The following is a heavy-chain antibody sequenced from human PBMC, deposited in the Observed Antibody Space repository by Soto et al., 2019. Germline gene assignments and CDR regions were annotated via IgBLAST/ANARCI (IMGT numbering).Heavy chain of an antibody. V-gene: IGHV1-69*13. J-gene: IGHJ6*02. Sequence: ASVKVSCKASGGTFSSYAISWVRQAPGQGLEWMGGIIPIFGTANYAQKFQGRVTITADESTSTAYMELSSLRSEDTAVYYCARESTSHNYYYYGMDVWGQGTTVTVSS. CDR3: ARESTSHNYYYYGMDV. CDR1: GGTFSSYA. CDR2: IIPIFGTA.